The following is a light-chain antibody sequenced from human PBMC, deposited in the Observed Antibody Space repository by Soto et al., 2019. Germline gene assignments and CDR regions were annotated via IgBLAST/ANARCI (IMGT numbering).Light chain of an antibody. CDR3: TSYTRSPLYV. J-gene: IGLJ1*01. Sequence: QSVLTQPASVSGSPGQSITVSCTGTSSVIGGSNYVSWYQQHPGKAPRLIIYDVNNRPSGVSARFSGSKSGNTASLTISGLQAEDEADYYCTSYTRSPLYVFGTGTKLTVL. CDR2: DVN. CDR1: SSVIGGSNY. V-gene: IGLV2-14*03.